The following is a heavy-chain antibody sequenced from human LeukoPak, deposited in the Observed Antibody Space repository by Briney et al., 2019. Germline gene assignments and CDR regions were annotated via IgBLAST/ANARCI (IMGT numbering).Heavy chain of an antibody. CDR3: ARGYCSGGSCYSGYFQH. CDR2: IIPIFGTA. Sequence: ASVKVSCKASGGTFSSYAISWVRQAPGQGLEWMGRIIPIFGTANYAQKFQGRVTITTDESTSTAYMELSSLRSEDTAVYCCARGYCSGGSCYSGYFQHWGQGTLVTVSS. CDR1: GGTFSSYA. V-gene: IGHV1-69*05. D-gene: IGHD2-15*01. J-gene: IGHJ1*01.